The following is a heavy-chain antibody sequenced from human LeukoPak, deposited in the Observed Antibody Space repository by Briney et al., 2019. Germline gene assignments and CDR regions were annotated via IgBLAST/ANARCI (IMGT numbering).Heavy chain of an antibody. CDR1: GGSISSSSYY. CDR2: IYYSGST. Sequence: PSETLSLTCTVSGGSISSSSYYWGWIRQPPGKGLEWIGSIYYSGSTYYNPSLKSRVTISVDTSKNQFSLKLSSVTAADTAVYYCARTSIAAAVQWFDPWGQGTLVTVSS. D-gene: IGHD6-13*01. CDR3: ARTSIAAAVQWFDP. V-gene: IGHV4-39*07. J-gene: IGHJ5*02.